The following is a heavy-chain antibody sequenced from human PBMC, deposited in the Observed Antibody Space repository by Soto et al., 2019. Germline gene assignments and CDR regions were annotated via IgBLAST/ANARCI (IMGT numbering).Heavy chain of an antibody. D-gene: IGHD6-6*01. CDR3: AKVGSFDI. V-gene: IGHV3-30*18. CDR1: GFSFSYYG. CDR2: ITHDGYNR. Sequence: QVQLVESGGSVVQPGGSRRLSCAASGFSFSYYGLHWVRQAPGKGLEWLALITHDGYNRYYADSVKGRFIISRDNSKNTIFLQMNSLKSEDTAVYYCAKVGSFDIWGQGTPVTVSS. J-gene: IGHJ4*02.